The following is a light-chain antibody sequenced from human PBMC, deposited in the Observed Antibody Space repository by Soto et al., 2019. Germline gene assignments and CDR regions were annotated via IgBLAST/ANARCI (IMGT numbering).Light chain of an antibody. CDR2: GTF. Sequence: IQLTQSPSSLSASVGDRVSITCRASQDIKTYLAWYQQKQGKAPKLLISGTFTLQSGVPSRFNGSGSGTDFTLTISRLQPEDFATYYCQHLNNYPPFSFGPGTKVDLE. CDR1: QDIKTY. V-gene: IGKV1-9*01. J-gene: IGKJ3*01. CDR3: QHLNNYPPFS.